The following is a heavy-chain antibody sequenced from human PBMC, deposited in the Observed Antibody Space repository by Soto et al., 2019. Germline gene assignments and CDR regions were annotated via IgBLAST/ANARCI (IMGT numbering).Heavy chain of an antibody. Sequence: GGSLRLSCAASGFTFSSYGMHWVRQAPGKGLEWVAVIWYDGSNKYYADSVKGRFTISRDNSKNTLYLQMNSLRAEDTDVYYCARDRSSLPYYYDGMDVWGQGTTVTVSS. CDR2: IWYDGSNK. J-gene: IGHJ6*02. V-gene: IGHV3-33*01. D-gene: IGHD6-6*01. CDR3: ARDRSSLPYYYDGMDV. CDR1: GFTFSSYG.